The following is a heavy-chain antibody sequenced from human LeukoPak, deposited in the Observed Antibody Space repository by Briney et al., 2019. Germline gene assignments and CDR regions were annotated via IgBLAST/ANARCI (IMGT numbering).Heavy chain of an antibody. Sequence: ASVKVSCKASGFTFTSSAVQWVRQARGQRLEWIGWIVVGSGSTNYAQKFQERVTITRDMSTSTAYMELSSLRSEDTAVYYCAARAAAGAPYYFDYWGQGTLVTVSS. CDR1: GFTFTSSA. CDR3: AARAAAGAPYYFDY. V-gene: IGHV1-58*01. J-gene: IGHJ4*02. D-gene: IGHD6-13*01. CDR2: IVVGSGST.